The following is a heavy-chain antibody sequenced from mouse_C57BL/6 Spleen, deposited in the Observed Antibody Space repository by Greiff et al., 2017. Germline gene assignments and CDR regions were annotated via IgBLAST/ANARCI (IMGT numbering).Heavy chain of an antibody. CDR3: GTITTVVADWYCDV. D-gene: IGHD1-1*01. J-gene: IGHJ1*03. CDR1: GYTFTTYG. CDR2: IYPRSGNP. V-gene: IGHV1-81*01. Sequence: QVQLKQSGAELARPGASVQLSCKASGYTFTTYGISWVKQRTGQGLEWIGEIYPRSGNPYYNETFKGKATLTADKYSSTAYMELRSLTSEDSAVYFCGTITTVVADWYCDVGGTGTTVTVSS.